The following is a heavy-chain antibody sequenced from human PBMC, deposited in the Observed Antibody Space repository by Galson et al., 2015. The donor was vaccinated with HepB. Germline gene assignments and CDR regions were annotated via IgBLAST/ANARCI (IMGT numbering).Heavy chain of an antibody. CDR3: ARVGVYGYCSGGSCYSDAFDI. CDR1: GGTFSSYA. V-gene: IGHV1-69*13. Sequence: SVKVSCKASGGTFSSYAISWVRQAPGQGLEWMGGIIPIFGTANYAQKFQGRVTITADESTSTAYMELSSLRSEDTAVYYCARVGVYGYCSGGSCYSDAFDIWGQGTMVTVSS. J-gene: IGHJ3*02. D-gene: IGHD2-15*01. CDR2: IIPIFGTA.